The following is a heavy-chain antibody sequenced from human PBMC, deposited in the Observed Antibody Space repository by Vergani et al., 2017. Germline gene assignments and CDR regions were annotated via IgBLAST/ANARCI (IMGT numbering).Heavy chain of an antibody. D-gene: IGHD2-15*01. CDR3: ARERGYCSGGSCSAYYYYYMDV. Sequence: EVQLVESGGGLVQPGGSLRLSCAASGFTFSSYWMSWVRQAPGKGLEWVANIKQDGSEKYYVDSVKGRFTISRDNAKNSLYLQMNSLRAEDTAVYYCARERGYCSGGSCSAYYYYYMDVWGKGTTVTVSS. CDR1: GFTFSSYW. CDR2: IKQDGSEK. V-gene: IGHV3-7*01. J-gene: IGHJ6*03.